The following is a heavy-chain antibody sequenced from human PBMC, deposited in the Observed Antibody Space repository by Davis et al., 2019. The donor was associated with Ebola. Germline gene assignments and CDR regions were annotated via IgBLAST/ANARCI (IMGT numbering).Heavy chain of an antibody. Sequence: AASVKVSCKASGYTFRNSAISWVRQAPGQGLEWMGWNSAYNGNTNYAQKVQGRVTMTTDTSTGTAYLDLRSLRSDDTAVYFCARTSIVGTTTTASDIWGQGTLVTVSS. J-gene: IGHJ3*02. CDR1: GYTFRNSA. CDR2: NSAYNGNT. CDR3: ARTSIVGTTTTASDI. V-gene: IGHV1-18*01. D-gene: IGHD1-26*01.